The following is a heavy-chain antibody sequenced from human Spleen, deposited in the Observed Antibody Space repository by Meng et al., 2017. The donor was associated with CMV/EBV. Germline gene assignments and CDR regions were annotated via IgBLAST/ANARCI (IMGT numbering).Heavy chain of an antibody. D-gene: IGHD2-2*02. CDR3: AHSRPKRYCSSTSCYTYNWFDP. J-gene: IGHJ5*02. V-gene: IGHV2-5*01. Sequence: GVGVRWIRQPPEEALEWLALIYWNDDKRYSPSLKSRLNITQNTSKNQVVLTMTNMDPMDTATYYCAHSRPKRYCSSTSCYTYNWFDPWGQGTLVTVSS. CDR1: GVG. CDR2: IYWNDDK.